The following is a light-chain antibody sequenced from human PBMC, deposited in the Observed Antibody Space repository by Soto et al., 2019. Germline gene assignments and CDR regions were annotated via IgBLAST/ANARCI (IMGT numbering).Light chain of an antibody. J-gene: IGLJ1*01. Sequence: QSALTQPRSASGSPGQSITISCTGTSSDVGGYNYVSWYRQHPGKAPKLMIYDVSKRPSGVPDRFSGSKSGNTASLTISGLQAEDEADYYCCSYAGSYTHYVFGPGTKVTVL. V-gene: IGLV2-11*01. CDR3: CSYAGSYTHYV. CDR2: DVS. CDR1: SSDVGGYNY.